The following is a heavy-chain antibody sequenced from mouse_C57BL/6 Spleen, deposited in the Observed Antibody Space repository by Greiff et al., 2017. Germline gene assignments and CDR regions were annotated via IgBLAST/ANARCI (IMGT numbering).Heavy chain of an antibody. CDR2: IYPRSGNT. Sequence: QVQLQQSGAELARPGASVKLSCKASGYTFTSYGISWVKQRTGQGLEWIGEIYPRSGNTYYNEKFKGKATLTADKSSSTAYMELRSLTSEDSAVYFFARTYYDYDEDAMDYWGQGTSVTVSS. J-gene: IGHJ4*01. CDR3: ARTYYDYDEDAMDY. CDR1: GYTFTSYG. V-gene: IGHV1-81*01. D-gene: IGHD2-4*01.